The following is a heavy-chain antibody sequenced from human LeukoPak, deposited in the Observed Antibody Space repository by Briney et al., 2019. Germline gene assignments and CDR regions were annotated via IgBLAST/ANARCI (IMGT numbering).Heavy chain of an antibody. CDR3: ARDGFGTGSN. J-gene: IGHJ4*02. D-gene: IGHD3-16*01. V-gene: IGHV3-7*03. CDR1: GLTFSNYW. CDR2: IKQDGSEK. Sequence: GGSLRLSCAASGLTFSNYWMDWVRQAPGKGLEWVANIKQDGSEKNYVDSVKGRFIISRDNAKNSLYLQMNTLRADDTAVYYCARDGFGTGSNWGQGTLVTVSS.